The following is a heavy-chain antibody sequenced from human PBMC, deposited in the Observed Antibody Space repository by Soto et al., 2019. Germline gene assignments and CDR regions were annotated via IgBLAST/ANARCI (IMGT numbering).Heavy chain of an antibody. D-gene: IGHD6-6*01. Sequence: SETLSLTCTFSGGSISSGGYYWTWIRQHPGKGLEWIGYNYYSGITYYNPSLKSRVTISLDTSKNQFSLKLSSVTAADTAVYYCARGSSIAGLYYGMDVWGQGTTVTVSS. CDR2: NYYSGIT. V-gene: IGHV4-31*03. CDR1: GGSISSGGYY. CDR3: ARGSSIAGLYYGMDV. J-gene: IGHJ6*02.